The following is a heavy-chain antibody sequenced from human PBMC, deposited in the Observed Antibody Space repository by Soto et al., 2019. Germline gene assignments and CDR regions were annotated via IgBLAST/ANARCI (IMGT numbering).Heavy chain of an antibody. J-gene: IGHJ6*02. V-gene: IGHV1-69*13. CDR2: IIPIFGTA. CDR1: GGTFSSYA. Sequence: SVKVSCKASGGTFSSYAISWVRQAPGQGLEWMGGIIPIFGTANYAQKFQGRVTITADESTSTAYMELSSLRSEDTAVYYCARGSCSGGSCYPTYYYYYGMDVWGQGATVTVSS. CDR3: ARGSCSGGSCYPTYYYYYGMDV. D-gene: IGHD2-15*01.